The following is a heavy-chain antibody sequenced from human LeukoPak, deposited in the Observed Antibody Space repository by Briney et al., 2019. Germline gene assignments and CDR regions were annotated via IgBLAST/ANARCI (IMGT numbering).Heavy chain of an antibody. D-gene: IGHD2-15*01. V-gene: IGHV3-23*01. J-gene: IGHJ4*02. Sequence: GGSLRLSCAASGFTFSSYAMSWVRQAPGKGLAWVSAISGSGGSTYYADSVKGLFTISRDNFKNSLLLQMIGLRAENTALYYCIKGRGVAVVAATPVDYWGQGTLVTVSS. CDR1: GFTFSSYA. CDR2: ISGSGGST. CDR3: IKGRGVAVVAATPVDY.